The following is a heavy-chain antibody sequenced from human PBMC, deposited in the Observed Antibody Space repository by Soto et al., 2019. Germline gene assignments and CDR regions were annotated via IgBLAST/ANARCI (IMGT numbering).Heavy chain of an antibody. CDR2: ISYDGSNK. Sequence: QVQLVESGGGVVQPGRSLRLSCAASGFTFSSYGMHWVRQAPGKGLEWVAVISYDGSNKYYVDSVKGRFTISRDNSKNTLYLQMNSLRAEDTAVYYCAKEIGGRNGAFDIWGQGTMVTVSS. V-gene: IGHV3-30*18. J-gene: IGHJ3*02. CDR1: GFTFSSYG. CDR3: AKEIGGRNGAFDI.